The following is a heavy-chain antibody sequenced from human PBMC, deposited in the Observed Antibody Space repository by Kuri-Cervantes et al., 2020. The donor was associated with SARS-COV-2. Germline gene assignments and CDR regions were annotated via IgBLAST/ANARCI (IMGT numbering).Heavy chain of an antibody. CDR3: ARDRGVYSKFGGADYYGMDV. J-gene: IGHJ6*02. V-gene: IGHV1-2*02. Sequence: ASVKVSCKASGYTFTGYYMHWVRQAPGQGLEWMGWINPNSGGTSYAQKFQGRFTISRDNARNSLYLQMNSLRAEGTAVYYCARDRGVYSKFGGADYYGMDVWGQGTTVTVSS. D-gene: IGHD4-11*01. CDR1: GYTFTGYY. CDR2: INPNSGGT.